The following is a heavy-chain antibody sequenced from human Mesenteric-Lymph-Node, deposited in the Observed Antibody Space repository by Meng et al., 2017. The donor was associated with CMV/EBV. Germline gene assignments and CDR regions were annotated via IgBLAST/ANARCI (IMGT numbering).Heavy chain of an antibody. J-gene: IGHJ4*02. Sequence: KVSCKASGYSFTGYYMHWVRQAPGQGLEWMGRINPNSGDTNYAQKFQGRVTMTRDMSINTASMELSRLRSDDTAVYYCARGMLGSGDSWGQGTLVTVSS. CDR2: INPNSGDT. V-gene: IGHV1-2*06. CDR3: ARGMLGSGDS. CDR1: GYSFTGYY. D-gene: IGHD3-10*01.